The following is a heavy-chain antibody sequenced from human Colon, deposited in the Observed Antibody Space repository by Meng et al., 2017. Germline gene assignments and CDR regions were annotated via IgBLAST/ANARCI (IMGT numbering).Heavy chain of an antibody. J-gene: IGHJ4*02. V-gene: IGHV4-4*07. CDR2: IYTSGTT. CDR3: VRMTRDGSNWYVDF. Sequence: SETLSLTCTVSGGSLHGHFWSWIRQPAGKGLEWIRRIYTSGTTNYNPSLKSRVTMSIDTSRTHFSLKVSSVTAADTAVYYCVRMTRDGSNWYVDFWGQGTLVTVSS. CDR1: GGSLHGHF. D-gene: IGHD5-24*01.